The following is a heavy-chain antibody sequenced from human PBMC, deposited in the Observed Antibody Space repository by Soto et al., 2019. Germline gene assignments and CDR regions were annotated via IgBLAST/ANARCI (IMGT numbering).Heavy chain of an antibody. Sequence: QVQLVQFGAEVKKPGSSVNVSCKTSGGTFGNSAVTWVRQAPGQGLEWSGGIVPMFGTANYAQKFQGRVTITADESTITAYMELNSLKTDDTAVYYCARDGDPQSAFWSGPLGGGRFDPWGQGTLVTVSS. J-gene: IGHJ5*02. CDR3: ARDGDPQSAFWSGPLGGGRFDP. CDR1: GGTFGNSA. D-gene: IGHD3-3*01. V-gene: IGHV1-69*12. CDR2: IVPMFGTA.